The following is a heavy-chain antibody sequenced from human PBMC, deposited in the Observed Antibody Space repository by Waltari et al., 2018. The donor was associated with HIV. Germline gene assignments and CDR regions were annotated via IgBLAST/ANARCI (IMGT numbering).Heavy chain of an antibody. CDR3: ARDRGMVRGVIEGWFDP. D-gene: IGHD3-10*01. Sequence: QKFQGRVTITRDTSASTAYMELSSLRSEDTAVYYCARDRGMVRGVIEGWFDPWGQGTLVTVSS. J-gene: IGHJ5*02. V-gene: IGHV1-3*01.